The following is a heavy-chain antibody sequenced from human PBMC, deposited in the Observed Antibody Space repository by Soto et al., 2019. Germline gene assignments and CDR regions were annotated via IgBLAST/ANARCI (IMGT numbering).Heavy chain of an antibody. J-gene: IGHJ6*02. V-gene: IGHV1-69*13. CDR1: GYTFTSYG. CDR3: ASEYCGGDCYSAARYGMDV. D-gene: IGHD2-21*02. CDR2: IIPIFGTA. Sequence: SVKVSCKASGYTFTSYGISWVRQAPGQGLEWMGGIIPIFGTANYAQKFQGRVTITADESTSTAYMELSSLRSEDTAVYYCASEYCGGDCYSAARYGMDVWGQGTTVTVSS.